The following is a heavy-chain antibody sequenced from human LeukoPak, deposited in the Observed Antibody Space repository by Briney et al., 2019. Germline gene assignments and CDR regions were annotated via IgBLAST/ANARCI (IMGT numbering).Heavy chain of an antibody. CDR3: ARDRFKTRIAVASLDY. Sequence: GGSLRLSCAASGFTFSSYAMHWVRQAPGKGLEWVAVISYDGSSKYYADSVKGRFTISRDNSKNTLYLQMNSLRAEDTAVYCCARDRFKTRIAVASLDYWGQGTLVTVSS. D-gene: IGHD6-19*01. V-gene: IGHV3-30*04. CDR1: GFTFSSYA. CDR2: ISYDGSSK. J-gene: IGHJ4*02.